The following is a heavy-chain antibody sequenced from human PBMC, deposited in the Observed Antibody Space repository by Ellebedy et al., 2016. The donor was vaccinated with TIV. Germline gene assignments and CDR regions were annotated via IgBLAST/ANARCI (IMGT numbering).Heavy chain of an antibody. J-gene: IGHJ6*02. CDR3: ARRTYGRFYYGMDV. V-gene: IGHV3-66*04. D-gene: IGHD4-17*01. Sequence: PGGSLRLSCAASGFTVSSNYMSWVRQAPGKGLEWVSIINSGGGTFHADSVKGRFTISRDNSKNTLFLQMNSLRAEDTAVYYCARRTYGRFYYGMDVWGQGTTVTVSS. CDR1: GFTVSSNY. CDR2: INSGGGT.